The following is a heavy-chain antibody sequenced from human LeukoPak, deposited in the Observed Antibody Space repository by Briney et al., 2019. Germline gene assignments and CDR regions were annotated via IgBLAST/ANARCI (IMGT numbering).Heavy chain of an antibody. J-gene: IGHJ4*02. CDR2: ISSSGSTI. CDR3: AKDTVYQLLPGIQLWVEDPFDY. D-gene: IGHD5-18*01. CDR1: GFTFSDYY. V-gene: IGHV3-11*04. Sequence: PGGSLRLSCAASGFTFSDYYMSWIRQAPGKGLEWVSYISSSGSTIYYADSVKGRFTISRDNSKNTLYLQMNSLRAEDTAVYYCAKDTVYQLLPGIQLWVEDPFDYWGQGTLVTVSS.